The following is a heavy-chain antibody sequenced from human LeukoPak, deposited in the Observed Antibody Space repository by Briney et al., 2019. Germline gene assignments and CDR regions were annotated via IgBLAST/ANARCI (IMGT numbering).Heavy chain of an antibody. D-gene: IGHD4-17*01. CDR2: IYPADSDT. V-gene: IGHV5-51*01. CDR3: ARTNPDYGPSIDAFDL. J-gene: IGHJ3*01. CDR1: GYNFPTYW. Sequence: GESLKISCKGSGYNFPTYWIGWVRQMPGKGLEWMGIIYPADSDTRYSPSFQGQVTISVDKSISTAYLQWSSLKASDTAMYYCARTNPDYGPSIDAFDLWGQGTLVTVSS.